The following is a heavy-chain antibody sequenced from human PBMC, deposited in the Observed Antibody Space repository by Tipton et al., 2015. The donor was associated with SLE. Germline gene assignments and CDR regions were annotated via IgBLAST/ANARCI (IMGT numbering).Heavy chain of an antibody. CDR2: ISDGGTT. J-gene: IGHJ6*02. CDR1: GGTISTNY. D-gene: IGHD2-21*01. Sequence: TLSLTCSVSGGTISTNYWIWIRQPPGKGLEWIGYISDGGTTYYSPSLKSRIIISIDTSKNQFSLKLTSVTAADTAVYYCARGLLTWRGAIVGVDVWGQGTTVNVSS. V-gene: IGHV4-59*08. CDR3: ARGLLTWRGAIVGVDV.